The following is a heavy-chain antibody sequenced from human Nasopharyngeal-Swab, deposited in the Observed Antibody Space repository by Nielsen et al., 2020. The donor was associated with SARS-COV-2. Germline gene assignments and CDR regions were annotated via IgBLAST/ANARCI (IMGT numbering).Heavy chain of an antibody. CDR3: ARKYYGDYGISALDI. CDR2: INPNSGGT. V-gene: IGHV1-2*06. CDR1: GYTFTGYY. J-gene: IGHJ3*02. Sequence: ASVKVSCKASGYTFTGYYMHWVRQAPGQGLEWMGRINPNSGGTNYAQKFQGRVTMTRDTSISTAYMELSRLRSDDTAVYYCARKYYGDYGISALDIWGQGTMVTVSS. D-gene: IGHD4-17*01.